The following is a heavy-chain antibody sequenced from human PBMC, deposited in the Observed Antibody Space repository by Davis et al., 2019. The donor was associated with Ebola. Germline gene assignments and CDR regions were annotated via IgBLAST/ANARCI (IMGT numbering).Heavy chain of an antibody. D-gene: IGHD3-10*01. CDR1: GFTFSGYY. CDR3: ARDFSKETRWFGELVDY. J-gene: IGHJ4*02. V-gene: IGHV3-11*06. Sequence: GGSLRLSCAASGFTFSGYYMSWIRQAPGKGLEWVSYISSSSSYTYYADSVKGRFTISRDNSKNTLYLQMNSLRAEDTAVYYCARDFSKETRWFGELVDYWGQGTLVTVSS. CDR2: ISSSSSYT.